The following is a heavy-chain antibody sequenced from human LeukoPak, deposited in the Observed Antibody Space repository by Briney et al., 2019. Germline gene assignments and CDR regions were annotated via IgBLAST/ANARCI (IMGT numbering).Heavy chain of an antibody. J-gene: IGHJ6*04. CDR2: MYSGGST. Sequence: SETLSLTCTVSGGSITSYYWSWIRQPAGKGLEWIGRMYSGGSTNYNPSLKSRVTMSIDRSKNQFSLRLTSVTAADTAVYYCAREPHSMKYYYGSGSLAGILDVWGKGTTVTVSS. D-gene: IGHD3-10*01. CDR3: AREPHSMKYYYGSGSLAGILDV. CDR1: GGSITSYY. V-gene: IGHV4-4*07.